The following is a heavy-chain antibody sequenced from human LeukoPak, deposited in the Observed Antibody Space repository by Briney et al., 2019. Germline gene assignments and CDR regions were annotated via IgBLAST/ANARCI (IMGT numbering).Heavy chain of an antibody. J-gene: IGHJ3*02. CDR3: TKGLWGSM. D-gene: IGHD7-27*01. V-gene: IGHV3-48*03. Sequence: GGSLRLSCAASEFTLSTYAMNWVRQAPGKGLEWVSSITYSGTTVYYADSVKARFTISRDNAKDSLYLQMNSLRADDTAVYYCTKGLWGSMWGRGTMVTVSS. CDR1: EFTLSTYA. CDR2: ITYSGTTV.